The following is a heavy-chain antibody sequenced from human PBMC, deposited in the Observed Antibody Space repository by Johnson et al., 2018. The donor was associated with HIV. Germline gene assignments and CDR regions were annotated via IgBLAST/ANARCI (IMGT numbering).Heavy chain of an antibody. CDR2: IDWNGGRQ. V-gene: IGHV3-20*04. CDR1: GFTFDDYG. D-gene: IGHD3-10*01. J-gene: IGHJ3*01. Sequence: PGGSLRLSCAASGFTFDDYGMSWVRQAPGKGLEWVSGIDWNGGRQGYVDSVKGRFTISRDNDKNSLYMEMNSLRAEDTALYYCAKTRMGGILDAFDLWGQGTMVIGS. CDR3: AKTRMGGILDAFDL.